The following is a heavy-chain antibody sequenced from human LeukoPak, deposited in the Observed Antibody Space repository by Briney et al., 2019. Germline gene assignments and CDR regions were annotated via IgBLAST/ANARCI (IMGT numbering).Heavy chain of an antibody. V-gene: IGHV3-33*08. CDR1: GFTFSNYW. Sequence: GGSLRLSCAASGFTFSNYWMHWVRQAPGKGLEWVAIIWYDGSNKYYADSVKGRFTASRDNSKNTLYLQMNSLRAEDTAVYYCARGRGVRGYDIVVVVTAQYVFDYWGQGTLVTVSS. CDR2: IWYDGSNK. CDR3: ARGRGVRGYDIVVVVTAQYVFDY. J-gene: IGHJ4*02. D-gene: IGHD2-15*01.